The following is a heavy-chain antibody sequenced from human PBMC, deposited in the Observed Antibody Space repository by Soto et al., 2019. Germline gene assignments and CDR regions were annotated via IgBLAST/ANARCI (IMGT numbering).Heavy chain of an antibody. CDR1: GFTFSSYG. D-gene: IGHD6-19*01. CDR3: ARGEGSGWDGYYYYGMDV. V-gene: IGHV3-33*01. CDR2: IWYDGSNK. J-gene: IGHJ6*02. Sequence: GGSLRLSCAASGFTFSSYGMHWVRQAPGKGLEWVAVIWYDGSNKYYADSVKGRFTISRDNSKNTLYLQMNSLRAEDTAVYYCARGEGSGWDGYYYYGMDVWGQGTTVTVSS.